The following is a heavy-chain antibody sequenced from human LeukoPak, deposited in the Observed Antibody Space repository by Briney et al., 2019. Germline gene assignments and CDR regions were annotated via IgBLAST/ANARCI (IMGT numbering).Heavy chain of an antibody. CDR2: IYHSGST. Sequence: PSETLSLTCTVSGYSISSGYYWGWIRQPPGKGLEWIGTIYHSGSTYYNPSLKSRVAISVDTSKNQFSLKLTSVTAADTAVYYCARVRGYCSSTICYRYYFDYWGQGTLVTVSS. V-gene: IGHV4-38-2*02. CDR3: ARVRGYCSSTICYRYYFDY. D-gene: IGHD2-2*01. J-gene: IGHJ4*02. CDR1: GYSISSGYY.